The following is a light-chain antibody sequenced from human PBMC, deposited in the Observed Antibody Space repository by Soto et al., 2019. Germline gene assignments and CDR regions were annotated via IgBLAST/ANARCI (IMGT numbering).Light chain of an antibody. Sequence: IQLTQSPSSLSASVGDSVTITGRASQTIDIYLNWYQQKPGKAPKLLIYTASGVQSGVPSRFSCSGSCRYFTLTVSNLQPGDFATYYCQQSYNIPRTVGQGTKVDIK. CDR1: QTIDIY. CDR3: QQSYNIPRT. V-gene: IGKV1-39*01. J-gene: IGKJ1*01. CDR2: TAS.